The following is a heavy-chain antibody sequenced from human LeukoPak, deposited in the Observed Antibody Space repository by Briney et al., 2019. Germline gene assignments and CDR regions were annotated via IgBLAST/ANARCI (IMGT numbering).Heavy chain of an antibody. J-gene: IGHJ4*02. CDR1: GFTFSSHN. CDR3: AKDQGFDYYDSSGYHLDY. Sequence: GSLRLSCAASGFTFSSHNMNWVRQAPGKGLEWVSSISGRGNYIFYADSVKGRFTISRDSAKNSLSLQMNSLRAEDTAVYYCAKDQGFDYYDSSGYHLDYWGQGTLVTVSS. V-gene: IGHV3-21*01. CDR2: ISGRGNYI. D-gene: IGHD3-22*01.